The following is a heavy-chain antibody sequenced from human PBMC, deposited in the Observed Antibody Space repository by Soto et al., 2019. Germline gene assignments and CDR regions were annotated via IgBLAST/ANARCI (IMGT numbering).Heavy chain of an antibody. CDR3: VRQGIGVLHGLVDV. J-gene: IGHJ6*02. V-gene: IGHV4-59*08. Sequence: QVQLQESGPGLVKPSETLSLTCTVSGDSISSYNLAWIRQPPGKGLEWIGYFRSGGGTSYNPSVKSRVAISAATSTQQFSLRLSSVTAADTAVYYCVRQGIGVLHGLVDVWGQGTTVTVSS. CDR2: FRSGGGT. D-gene: IGHD3-10*01. CDR1: GDSISSYN.